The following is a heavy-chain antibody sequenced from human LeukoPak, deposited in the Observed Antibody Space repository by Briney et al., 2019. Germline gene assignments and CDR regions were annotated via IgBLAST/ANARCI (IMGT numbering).Heavy chain of an antibody. V-gene: IGHV1-24*01. CDR3: ATLSRVATIDYFDY. CDR1: GYTLTELS. Sequence: GESLKVSCKVSGYTLTELSMHWVRQAPGKGLEWMGGFDPEDGETIYAQKFQGRVTMTEDTSTDTAYMELSSLRSEDTAVYYCATLSRVATIDYFDYWGQGTLVTVSS. D-gene: IGHD5-12*01. J-gene: IGHJ4*02. CDR2: FDPEDGET.